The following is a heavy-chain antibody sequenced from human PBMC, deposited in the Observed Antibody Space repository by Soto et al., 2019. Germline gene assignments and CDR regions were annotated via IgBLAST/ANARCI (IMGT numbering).Heavy chain of an antibody. V-gene: IGHV3-23*01. J-gene: IGHJ3*02. CDR2: ISGSGGST. CDR3: AKDRPASWVVRGDAFDI. Sequence: GGSLRLSCAASGFTFSSYAMSWVRQAPGKGLEWVSAISGSGGSTYYADSVKGRFTISRDNSKNTLYLQMNSLRAEDTAVYYCAKDRPASWVVRGDAFDIWGQGTMVTVSS. D-gene: IGHD3-10*01. CDR1: GFTFSSYA.